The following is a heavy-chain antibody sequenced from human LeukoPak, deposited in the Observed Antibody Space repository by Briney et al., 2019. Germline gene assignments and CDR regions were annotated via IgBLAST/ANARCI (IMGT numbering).Heavy chain of an antibody. Sequence: GGSLRLSCAASGFTFSSYAMSWVRQAPGKGLEWVSAIIGSGGSTYYADSVKGRFTISRDNSKNTLYLQMNSLRAEDTAVYYCAKDSEQWLVFIDYWGQGTLVTVSS. CDR2: IIGSGGST. CDR3: AKDSEQWLVFIDY. J-gene: IGHJ4*02. CDR1: GFTFSSYA. V-gene: IGHV3-23*01. D-gene: IGHD6-19*01.